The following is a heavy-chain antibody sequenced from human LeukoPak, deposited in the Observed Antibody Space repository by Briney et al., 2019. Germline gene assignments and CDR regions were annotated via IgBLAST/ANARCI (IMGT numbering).Heavy chain of an antibody. D-gene: IGHD2-21*02. CDR3: ARDVTRGFDY. CDR1: GYSISSGYY. Sequence: SETLSLTRTVSGYSISSGYYWGWIRQPPGKGLEWIGSIYHSGSTYYNPSLKSRVTISVDTSKNQFSLKLSSVTAADTAVYYCARDVTRGFDYWGQGTLVTVSS. J-gene: IGHJ4*02. V-gene: IGHV4-38-2*02. CDR2: IYHSGST.